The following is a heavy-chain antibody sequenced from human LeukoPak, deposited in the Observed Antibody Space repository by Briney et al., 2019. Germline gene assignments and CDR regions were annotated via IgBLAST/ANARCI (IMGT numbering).Heavy chain of an antibody. CDR2: ISAYNGNT. CDR3: ARDRERYSYGPVKPVDY. J-gene: IGHJ4*02. CDR1: GYTFTSYG. D-gene: IGHD5-18*01. Sequence: GASVKVSCKASGYTFTSYGISWVRQAPGQGLEWMGWISAYNGNTNYAQKLQGRVTMTTDTSTSTAYMELRSLRSDDTAVYYCARDRERYSYGPVKPVDYWGQGTLVTVSS. V-gene: IGHV1-18*01.